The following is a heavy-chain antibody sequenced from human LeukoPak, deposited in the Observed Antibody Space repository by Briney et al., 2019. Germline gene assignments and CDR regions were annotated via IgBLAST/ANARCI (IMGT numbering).Heavy chain of an antibody. CDR3: ATGRQLDY. CDR2: INQDRSDK. J-gene: IGHJ4*02. V-gene: IGHV3-7*05. D-gene: IGHD6-13*01. CDR1: GFTLSNLW. Sequence: GGSLRLSCAASGFTLSNLWMSWVRQAPGKGLEWVANINQDRSDKYYVDSVKGRFTISRDNAKNSLYLQMNSLRAEDTAVYYCATGRQLDYWGQGTLVTVSS.